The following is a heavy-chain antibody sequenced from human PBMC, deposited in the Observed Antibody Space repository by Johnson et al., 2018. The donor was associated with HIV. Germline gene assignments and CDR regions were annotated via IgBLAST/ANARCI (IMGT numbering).Heavy chain of an antibody. CDR1: GFTFSGSA. Sequence: VQLVESGGRLVQSGGSLKLSCTSSGFTFSGSAMHWVRQASGKGLEWVSAISGSGGSTYYADSVKGRFTISRDNSKNTLYLQMNSLRAEDTAVYYCAKCIWGSSLIDAFDIWGQGTMVTVSS. CDR3: AKCIWGSSLIDAFDI. J-gene: IGHJ3*02. D-gene: IGHD6-13*01. V-gene: IGHV3-23*04. CDR2: ISGSGGST.